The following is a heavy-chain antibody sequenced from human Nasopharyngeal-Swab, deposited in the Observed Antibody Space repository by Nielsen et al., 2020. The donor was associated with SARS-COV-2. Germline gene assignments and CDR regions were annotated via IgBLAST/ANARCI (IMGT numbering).Heavy chain of an antibody. D-gene: IGHD6-19*01. CDR3: ARAGDSSGWYFWFDP. V-gene: IGHV3-30-3*01. J-gene: IGHJ5*02. Sequence: GASLKISCAASGFTFSSYAMHWVRQAPGKGLEWVAVISHDGSNKYYADSVKGRFTISRDNSKNTLYLQMNSLRAEDTAVYYCARAGDSSGWYFWFDPWGQGTLVTVSS. CDR1: GFTFSSYA. CDR2: ISHDGSNK.